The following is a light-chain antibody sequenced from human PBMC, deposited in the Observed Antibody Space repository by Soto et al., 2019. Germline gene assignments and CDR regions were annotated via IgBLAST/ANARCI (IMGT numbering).Light chain of an antibody. Sequence: DIPMTQSPSTLSASVGDRVTITCRASQTISSGLAWYQQKPGKAPKVLIYDASTLESGVPSRFSGSGSGTEFTLTISSLQPDDFATYYCQQYKSYKTFGQGTKVEL. J-gene: IGKJ1*01. CDR3: QQYKSYKT. CDR2: DAS. V-gene: IGKV1-5*01. CDR1: QTISSG.